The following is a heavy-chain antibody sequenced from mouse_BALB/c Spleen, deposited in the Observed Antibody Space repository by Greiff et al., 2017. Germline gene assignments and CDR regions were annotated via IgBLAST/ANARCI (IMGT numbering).Heavy chain of an antibody. CDR2: IWAGGST. CDR3: ARDPPYYYGRAMDY. D-gene: IGHD1-1*01. V-gene: IGHV2-9*02. J-gene: IGHJ4*01. CDR1: GFSLTSYG. Sequence: VQLQESGPGLVAPSQSLSITCTVSGFSLTSYGVHWVRQPPGKGLEWLGVIWAGGSTNYNSALMSRLSISKDNSKSQVFLKMNSLQTDDTAMYYCARDPPYYYGRAMDYWGQGTSVTVSS.